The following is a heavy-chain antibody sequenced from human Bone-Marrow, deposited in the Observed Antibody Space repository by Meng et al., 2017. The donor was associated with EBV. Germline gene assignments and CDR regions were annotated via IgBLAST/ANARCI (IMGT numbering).Heavy chain of an antibody. CDR3: ASLAAAGPPFDY. Sequence: VTLEAWAAGRVKPWVPLSLTCAGPGGSIRSSNWWSWVRQPPGKGLEWIGEIYHSGSTNYNPSLKSRVTISVDKSKNQFSLKLSSVTAADTAVYYCASLAAAGPPFDYWGQGTLVTVSS. CDR2: IYHSGST. D-gene: IGHD6-13*01. CDR1: GGSIRSSNW. V-gene: IGHV4-4*02. J-gene: IGHJ4*02.